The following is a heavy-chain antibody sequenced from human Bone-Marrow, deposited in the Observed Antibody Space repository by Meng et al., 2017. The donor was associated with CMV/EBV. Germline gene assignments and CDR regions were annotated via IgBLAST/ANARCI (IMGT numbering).Heavy chain of an antibody. Sequence: ASVKVPCKASGYTFTGYYMHWVRQAPGQGLEWMGWINPNSGGTNYAQKFQGRVTMTRDTSISTAYMELSRLRSDDTAVYYCASQRIIPDKNDDFDIWGQGTMATVPS. CDR2: INPNSGGT. J-gene: IGHJ3*02. CDR3: ASQRIIPDKNDDFDI. D-gene: IGHD6-25*01. CDR1: GYTFTGYY. V-gene: IGHV1-2*02.